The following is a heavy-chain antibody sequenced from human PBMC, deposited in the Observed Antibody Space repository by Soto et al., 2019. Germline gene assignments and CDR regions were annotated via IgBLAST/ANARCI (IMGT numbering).Heavy chain of an antibody. V-gene: IGHV4-59*08. CDR2: IYNSGSP. D-gene: IGHD2-2*01. CDR1: GGSISSSH. J-gene: IGHJ6*03. CDR3: ARQMGYCTTTSCHAGPLYYYMDV. Sequence: TLSLTCTVSGGSISSSHWTWIRQPPGKGLEWIGFIYNSGSPNYNPSLKSRVTISLDTSKNQFSLKLTSVTTADTAVYYCARQMGYCTTTSCHAGPLYYYMDVWGKGTTVTVSS.